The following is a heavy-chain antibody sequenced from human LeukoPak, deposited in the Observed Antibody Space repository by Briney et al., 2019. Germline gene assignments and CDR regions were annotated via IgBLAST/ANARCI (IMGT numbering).Heavy chain of an antibody. CDR1: GYTFTSYG. Sequence: ASVKVSCKASGYTFTSYGISWVRQAPGQGLEWIGWISAYNGNTNYAQKLQGRVTMTTDTSTSTAYMELRSLRSDDTAVYYCARDSTYYDFWSGYYSQQFFDYWGQGTLVTVSS. J-gene: IGHJ4*02. CDR2: ISAYNGNT. V-gene: IGHV1-18*01. D-gene: IGHD3-3*01. CDR3: ARDSTYYDFWSGYYSQQFFDY.